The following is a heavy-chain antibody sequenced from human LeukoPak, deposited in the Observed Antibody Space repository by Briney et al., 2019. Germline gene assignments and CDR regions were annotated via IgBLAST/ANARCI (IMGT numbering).Heavy chain of an antibody. CDR2: IYYSGNT. V-gene: IGHV4-39*01. CDR1: GGPISRNNFF. CDR3: ATVGDNGGYYPFDY. J-gene: IGHJ4*02. Sequence: NASETLSLTCTVSGGPISRNNFFWGWIRQPPGKGLEWIGSIYYSGNTYYNPSLKSRLTIAVDTSRNQFSLKMSSVTAADTAVYHCATVGDNGGYYPFDYWGQGTLVTVSS. D-gene: IGHD4-17*01.